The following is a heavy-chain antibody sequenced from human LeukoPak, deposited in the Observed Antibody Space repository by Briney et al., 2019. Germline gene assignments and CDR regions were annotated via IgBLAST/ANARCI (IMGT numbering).Heavy chain of an antibody. V-gene: IGHV4-34*01. CDR3: ARGPTISETGYFNY. CDR1: GGSFSRYY. Sequence: SETLSLTCAVHGGSFSRYYWSWIRQSPGKGLEWIAEINHRGDTNYNPSVKSRVTISVDTSKNQFSLKVTSLTAADTAVYFCARGPTISETGYFNYWGQGTLVTVSS. J-gene: IGHJ4*03. CDR2: INHRGDT. D-gene: IGHD1-1*01.